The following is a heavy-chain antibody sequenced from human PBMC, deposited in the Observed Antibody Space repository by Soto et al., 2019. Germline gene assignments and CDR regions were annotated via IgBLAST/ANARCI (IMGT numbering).Heavy chain of an antibody. V-gene: IGHV3-30*18. CDR1: GFIFSRYG. J-gene: IGHJ6*02. CDR3: AKDLGSGKPYYYYAMDV. Sequence: GGSLRLSCEASGFIFSRYGMHWVRQAPGKGLEWVAVISYDGSNKYYAESVKGRFIISRDKSENTLYLQMNSLRAEDTAVYYCAKDLGSGKPYYYYAMDVWGQGTTVTVSS. D-gene: IGHD3-10*01. CDR2: ISYDGSNK.